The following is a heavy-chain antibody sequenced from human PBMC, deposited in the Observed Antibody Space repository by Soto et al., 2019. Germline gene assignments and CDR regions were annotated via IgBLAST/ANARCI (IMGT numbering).Heavy chain of an antibody. D-gene: IGHD6-19*01. CDR1: GYTFTSYD. CDR3: ARGRKAVAGKYFDY. V-gene: IGHV1-8*01. J-gene: IGHJ4*02. Sequence: QVQLVQSGAEVKKPGASVKVSCKASGYTFTSYDINWVRQATGQGLEWMGWMNPNSGNTGYAQKFQGRVTXXRXTXXSTAYMELSSLRSEDTAVYYCARGRKAVAGKYFDYWGQGTLVTVSS. CDR2: MNPNSGNT.